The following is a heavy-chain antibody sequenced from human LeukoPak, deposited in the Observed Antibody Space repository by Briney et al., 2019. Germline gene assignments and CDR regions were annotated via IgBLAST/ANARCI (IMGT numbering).Heavy chain of an antibody. Sequence: RTSGPTLVNPTQTLTLTCTFSGFSLRTSGMCVSWIRQPPGKALEWLARIDWDDEEYYSTSLKTRLTISKDTSKNQVVLTVTNMDPVDTATYYCARIRVTGSYRVYSDYWGQGTLVTVSS. V-gene: IGHV2-70*11. CDR3: ARIRVTGSYRVYSDY. J-gene: IGHJ4*02. D-gene: IGHD1-26*01. CDR2: IDWDDEE. CDR1: GFSLRTSGMC.